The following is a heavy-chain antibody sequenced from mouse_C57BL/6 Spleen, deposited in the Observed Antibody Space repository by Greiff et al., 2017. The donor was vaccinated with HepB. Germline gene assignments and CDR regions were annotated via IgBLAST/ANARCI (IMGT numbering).Heavy chain of an antibody. CDR3: ARHRTTGVADYFDD. J-gene: IGHJ2*01. CDR2: ISNGGGST. Sequence: EVKLVESGGGLVQPGGSLKLSCAASGFTFSDYYMYWVRQTPEKRLEWVAYISNGGGSTYYPDTVKGRFTISRDNAKNTLYLQMSRLTSEDTAMYYCARHRTTGVADYFDDWGQGTTLTVSS. CDR1: GFTFSDYY. V-gene: IGHV5-12*01. D-gene: IGHD1-1*01.